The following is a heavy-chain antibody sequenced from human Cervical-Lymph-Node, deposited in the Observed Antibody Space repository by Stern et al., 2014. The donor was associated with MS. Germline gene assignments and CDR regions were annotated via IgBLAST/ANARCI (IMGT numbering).Heavy chain of an antibody. CDR3: ARQIVVVPAAIEYNWFDP. Sequence: QLVQSGAEVKKPGSSVKVSCKASGGTFSSYAISWVRQAPGQGLEWMGGIIPIFGIANYAQKFQGRVTITAAKSTNTAYMAMSSLRSEDTAVYYCARQIVVVPAAIEYNWFDPWGQGTLVTVSS. J-gene: IGHJ5*02. D-gene: IGHD2-2*01. CDR2: IIPIFGIA. CDR1: GGTFSSYA. V-gene: IGHV1-69*17.